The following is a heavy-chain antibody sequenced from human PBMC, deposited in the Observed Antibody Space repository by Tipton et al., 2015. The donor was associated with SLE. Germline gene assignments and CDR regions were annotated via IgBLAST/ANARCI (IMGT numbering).Heavy chain of an antibody. CDR1: GVSITNSY. CDR3: ARGGILTGYYPNFDY. CDR2: IYYSSYT. D-gene: IGHD3-9*01. V-gene: IGHV4-59*12. J-gene: IGHJ4*02. Sequence: TLSLTCSVSGVSITNSYWNWIRQPPGKGLEWIGYIYYSSYTNYNPSLKSRVTTSFDRSKNQFSLNLNSVTAADTAVYYCARGGILTGYYPNFDYWGQGNLVTVSS.